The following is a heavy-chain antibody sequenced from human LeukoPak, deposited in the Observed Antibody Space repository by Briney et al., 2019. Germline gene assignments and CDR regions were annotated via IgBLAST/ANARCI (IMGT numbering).Heavy chain of an antibody. Sequence: GGSLRLSCAASGFTFDDYAMHWVRQAPGKGLEWVSGISWNSGSIGYADSVKGRFTISRDNAKNSLYLQMNSLRAEDTALYYCANSAYYYDSSGYTFDYWGQGTLVIVSS. D-gene: IGHD3-22*01. J-gene: IGHJ4*02. CDR1: GFTFDDYA. CDR3: ANSAYYYDSSGYTFDY. CDR2: ISWNSGSI. V-gene: IGHV3-9*01.